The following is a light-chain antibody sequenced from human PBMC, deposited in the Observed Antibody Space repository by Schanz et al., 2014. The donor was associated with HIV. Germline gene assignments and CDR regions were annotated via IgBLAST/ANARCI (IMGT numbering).Light chain of an antibody. CDR2: ATS. CDR1: QRLSSSY. CDR3: QYFGNSGGT. V-gene: IGKV3-20*01. J-gene: IGKJ4*01. Sequence: EIVLTQSPGSLSLSPGGRATLSCAASQRLSSSYLAWYQQKRDQPPRLVIYATSSRAAGIPDRLSGTGSGTDFTLTISRLEPEDFAVYFCQYFGNSGGTFGGGTKVEIK.